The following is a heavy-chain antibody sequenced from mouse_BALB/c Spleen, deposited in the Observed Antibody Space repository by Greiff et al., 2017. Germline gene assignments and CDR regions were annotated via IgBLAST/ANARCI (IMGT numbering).Heavy chain of an antibody. Sequence: QVQLKQSGPGLVAPSQSLSITCTVSGFSLTSYGVHWVRQPPGKGLEWLGVIWAGGSTNYNSALMSRLSISKDNSKSQVFLKMNSLQTDDTAMYYCARDRDMITTGYAMDYWGQGTSVTVSS. CDR2: IWAGGST. V-gene: IGHV2-9*02. D-gene: IGHD2-4*01. CDR1: GFSLTSYG. J-gene: IGHJ4*01. CDR3: ARDRDMITTGYAMDY.